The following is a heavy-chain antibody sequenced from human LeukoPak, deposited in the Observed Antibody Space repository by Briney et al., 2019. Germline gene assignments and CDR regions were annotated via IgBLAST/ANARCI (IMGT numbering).Heavy chain of an antibody. CDR2: IWYDGSNK. D-gene: IGHD3-10*01. Sequence: GESLRPSCAASGFTFSSYGMHWVRQAPGKGLEWVAVIWYDGSNKYYADSVKGRFTISRDNSKNTLYLQMNSLRAEDTAVYYCARGGYYLYGMDVWGQGTTVTVSS. CDR3: ARGGYYLYGMDV. J-gene: IGHJ6*02. V-gene: IGHV3-33*01. CDR1: GFTFSSYG.